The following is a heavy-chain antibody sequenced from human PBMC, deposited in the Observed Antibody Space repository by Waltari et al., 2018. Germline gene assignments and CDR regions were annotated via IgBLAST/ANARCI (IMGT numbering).Heavy chain of an antibody. CDR1: GGPLSSSTYF. D-gene: IGHD5-12*01. CDR3: AREVPRNGYIGLIYYYMDV. Sequence: QLQLQESGPGLVKPPETLSPTCTVSGGPLSSSTYFRAWLRQPPGKGLAWIGSIDYSGSTYYNLSLKSRVTISVDRSTNQVSLKLTSVTAADTAVYFCAREVPRNGYIGLIYYYMDVWGKGTTVTVSS. CDR2: IDYSGST. V-gene: IGHV4-39*01. J-gene: IGHJ6*03.